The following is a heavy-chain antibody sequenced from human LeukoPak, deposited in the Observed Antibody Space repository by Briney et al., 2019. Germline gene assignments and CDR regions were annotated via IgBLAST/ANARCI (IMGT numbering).Heavy chain of an antibody. CDR2: VSSSGSTI. CDR1: GFTFSDYY. J-gene: IGHJ5*02. V-gene: IGHV3-11*01. CDR3: ARDSHSSTLGLDP. Sequence: PGGSLRLSCAASGFTFSDYYMSWIRQAPGKGLEWVSYVSSSGSTIYYADSVKGRFTISRDNAKNSLYLQMNSLRAEDTAVYYCARDSHSSTLGLDPWGQGTLVTVSS. D-gene: IGHD2-2*01.